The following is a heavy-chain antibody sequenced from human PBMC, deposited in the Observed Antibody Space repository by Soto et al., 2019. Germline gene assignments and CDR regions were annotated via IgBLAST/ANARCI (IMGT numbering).Heavy chain of an antibody. CDR2: INHSGST. Sequence: SETLSLTCAVCGGSFSGYYWSWIRQPPGKGLEWIGEINHSGSTNYNPSLKSRVTISVDTSKNQFSLKLSSVTAADTAVYYCARGGYCSSTSCYLGLDPWGQGTLVTVSS. CDR3: ARGGYCSSTSCYLGLDP. V-gene: IGHV4-34*01. D-gene: IGHD2-2*01. CDR1: GGSFSGYY. J-gene: IGHJ5*02.